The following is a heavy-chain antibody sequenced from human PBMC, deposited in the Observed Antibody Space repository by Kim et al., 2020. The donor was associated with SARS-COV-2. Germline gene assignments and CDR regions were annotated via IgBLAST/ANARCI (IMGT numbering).Heavy chain of an antibody. D-gene: IGHD2-21*02. J-gene: IGHJ5*02. V-gene: IGHV4-61*01. CDR1: GGSVTSGSYY. CDR2: IYGSGGT. Sequence: SETLSLTCTVSGGSVTSGSYYWTWLRQPPGKGVEWIGYIYGSGGTNYSPSLGSRVTISFDTSRNQFSLRLTSVTAADTAEYFCARISPVDFGDYLWGQG. CDR3: ARISPVDFGDYL.